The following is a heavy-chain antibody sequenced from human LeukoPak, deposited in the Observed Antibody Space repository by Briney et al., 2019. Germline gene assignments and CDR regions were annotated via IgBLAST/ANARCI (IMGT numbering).Heavy chain of an antibody. CDR1: RFTFSNYA. D-gene: IGHD3-10*02. J-gene: IGHJ6*04. CDR3: AELGITMIGGV. Sequence: GGSLRLSCGASRFTFSNYAMTWVRQAPGKGVEWVSSIEGDGSGTYYADSVRGRFIVSRDNSKNTLFLQMNSLRAEDTAVYYCAELGITMIGGVWGKGTTVTISS. CDR2: IEGDGSGT. V-gene: IGHV3-23*03.